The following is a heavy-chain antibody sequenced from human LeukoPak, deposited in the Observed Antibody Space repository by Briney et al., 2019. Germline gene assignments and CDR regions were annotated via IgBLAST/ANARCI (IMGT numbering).Heavy chain of an antibody. CDR3: AKDNGSSWSRGYYMDV. Sequence: GGSLRLSCAASGFTFSSYAMSWVRQAPGKGLEWVSAISGSGGSTYYADSVKGRFTISRDNSKNTLYLHMNSLRAEDTAVYYCAKDNGSSWSRGYYMDVWGKGTAVTVSS. D-gene: IGHD6-13*01. CDR2: ISGSGGST. V-gene: IGHV3-23*01. CDR1: GFTFSSYA. J-gene: IGHJ6*03.